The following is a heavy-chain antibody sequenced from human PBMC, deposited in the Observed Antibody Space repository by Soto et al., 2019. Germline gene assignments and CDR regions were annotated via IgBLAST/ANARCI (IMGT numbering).Heavy chain of an antibody. V-gene: IGHV3-23*01. J-gene: IGHJ4*02. Sequence: GGSLRLSCAASGFSFTNYVMAWVRQAPGKGLEWVSAMSSGGSTYYPDSVKGRVTISRDNSENTLYLQMSSLRAEDTAVYYCAKATSSSWPYYFNSWGQGTLVTVCS. CDR1: GFSFTNYV. D-gene: IGHD6-13*01. CDR2: MSSGGST. CDR3: AKATSSSWPYYFNS.